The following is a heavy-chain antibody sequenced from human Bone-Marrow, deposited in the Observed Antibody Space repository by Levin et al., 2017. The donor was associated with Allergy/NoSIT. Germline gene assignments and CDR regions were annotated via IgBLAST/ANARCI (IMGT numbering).Heavy chain of an antibody. CDR3: ARVSNWEYLDY. V-gene: IGHV1-18*01. Sequence: GESLKISCKASGYEYTNHGVSWVRQAPGQGLEWMGWISTYNGQPNYAQKFQDRVAMTTDTSTTTAYMELKTLRSDDTAMYFCARVSNWEYLDYWGQGTLVTVSS. J-gene: IGHJ4*02. D-gene: IGHD1-26*01. CDR1: GYEYTNHG. CDR2: ISTYNGQP.